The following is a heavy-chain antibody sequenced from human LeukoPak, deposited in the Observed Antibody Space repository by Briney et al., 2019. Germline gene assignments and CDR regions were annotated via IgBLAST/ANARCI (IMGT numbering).Heavy chain of an antibody. J-gene: IGHJ4*02. CDR1: GFSVSGNF. V-gene: IGHV3-66*01. CDR3: SRAWDFDY. CDR2: IYTGGRT. Sequence: GSLRLSCAVSGFSVSGNFMIWLRQAPGKGLEWVSVIYTGGRTYYADSVKGRFVISRDSSKNMLYLQMNSLRVEDTAVYYCSRAWDFDYWGQGTLVTVSS. D-gene: IGHD1-26*01.